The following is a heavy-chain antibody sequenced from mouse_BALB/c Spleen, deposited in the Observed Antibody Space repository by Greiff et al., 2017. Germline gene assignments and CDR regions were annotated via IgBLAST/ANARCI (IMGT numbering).Heavy chain of an antibody. CDR3: ARTITTLDFDV. Sequence: EVQLVESGGGLVKPGGSLKLSCAASGFAFSSYDMSWVRQTPEKRLEWVAYISSGGGSTYYPDTVKGRFTISRDNAKNTLYLQMSSLKSEDTAMYYCARTITTLDFDVWGAGTTVTVSS. D-gene: IGHD1-1*01. CDR2: ISSGGGST. V-gene: IGHV5-12-1*01. CDR1: GFAFSSYD. J-gene: IGHJ1*01.